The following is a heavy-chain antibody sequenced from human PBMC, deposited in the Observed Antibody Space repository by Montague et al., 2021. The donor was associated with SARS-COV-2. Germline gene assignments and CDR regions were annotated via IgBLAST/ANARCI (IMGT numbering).Heavy chain of an antibody. Sequence: SETLSLTCTVSGGSISSYYWSWIRQPPGKGLERIGYSYYSGSTNYNPSLKSRVTISVDTSKNQFSLKLSSVTAADTAVYYCAREGSGRGYYYYGMDVWGQGTTVTVSS. CDR1: GGSISSYY. V-gene: IGHV4-59*01. D-gene: IGHD3-10*01. CDR2: SYYSGST. CDR3: AREGSGRGYYYYGMDV. J-gene: IGHJ6*02.